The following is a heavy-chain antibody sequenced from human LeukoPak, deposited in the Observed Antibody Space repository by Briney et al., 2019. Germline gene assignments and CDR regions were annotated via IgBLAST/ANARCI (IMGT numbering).Heavy chain of an antibody. D-gene: IGHD2-15*01. V-gene: IGHV3-30-3*01. J-gene: IGHJ4*02. Sequence: GGSLRLSCAAPGFTFSSYAMHWVRQAPGKGLEWVAVISYDGSNKYYADSVKGRFTISRDNSKNTLYLQMNSLRAEDTAVYYCARDRGSCLDYWGQGTLVTVSS. CDR1: GFTFSSYA. CDR2: ISYDGSNK. CDR3: ARDRGSCLDY.